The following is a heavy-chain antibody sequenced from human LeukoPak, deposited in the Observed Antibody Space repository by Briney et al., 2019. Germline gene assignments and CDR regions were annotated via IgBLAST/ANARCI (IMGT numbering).Heavy chain of an antibody. V-gene: IGHV4-34*01. D-gene: IGHD3-22*01. CDR1: GGSFSGYY. Sequence: SETLSLTCAVYGGSFSGYYWSWIRQPPGKGLEWIGEINHSGSTNYNPSLKSRVTISVDTSKNQFSLKLSSVTAADTAVYYCARYDSSGYLNYFDYWGQGTLVTVSS. J-gene: IGHJ4*02. CDR2: INHSGST. CDR3: ARYDSSGYLNYFDY.